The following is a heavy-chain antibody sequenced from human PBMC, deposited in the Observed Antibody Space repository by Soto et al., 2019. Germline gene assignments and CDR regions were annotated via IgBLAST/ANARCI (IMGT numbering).Heavy chain of an antibody. Sequence: ASVKVSCKASGYTFTGYYMHWVRQAPGQGLEWMGWINPNSGGTNYAQKFQGWVTMTRDTSISTAYMELSRLRSDDTAVYYCARVEEQWHDGDYYYGMDVWGQGTTVTVSS. V-gene: IGHV1-2*04. J-gene: IGHJ6*02. D-gene: IGHD6-19*01. CDR1: GYTFTGYY. CDR3: ARVEEQWHDGDYYYGMDV. CDR2: INPNSGGT.